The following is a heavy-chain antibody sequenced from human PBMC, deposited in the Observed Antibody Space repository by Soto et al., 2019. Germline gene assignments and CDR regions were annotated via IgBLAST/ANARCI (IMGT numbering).Heavy chain of an antibody. CDR3: ARWSYLDY. CDR2: ISGSDGKT. J-gene: IGHJ4*02. Sequence: WSLRLSCVASGFSFGSYALSWVRQAPGKGLEWVSTISGSDGKTFYADSVKGRFSISRDTSQSTLYLQMNSLRADDTAMYYCARWSYLDYWGQGTRVTVSS. V-gene: IGHV3-23*01. CDR1: GFSFGSYA. D-gene: IGHD3-3*01.